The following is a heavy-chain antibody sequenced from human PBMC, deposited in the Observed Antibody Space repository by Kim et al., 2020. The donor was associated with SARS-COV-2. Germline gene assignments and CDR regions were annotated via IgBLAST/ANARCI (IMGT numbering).Heavy chain of an antibody. V-gene: IGHV4-34*01. Sequence: SETLSLTCAVYGGSFSGYFWSWIRQPPGKGLEWIGEINHSGSTNYNPSLKSRVTISVDTSKNQFSLKLSSVTAADTAVYYCARGLGASGSYYPSFFIYYYGMDVWGQGTTVTVSS. CDR1: GGSFSGYF. D-gene: IGHD3-10*01. CDR2: INHSGST. CDR3: ARGLGASGSYYPSFFIYYYGMDV. J-gene: IGHJ6*02.